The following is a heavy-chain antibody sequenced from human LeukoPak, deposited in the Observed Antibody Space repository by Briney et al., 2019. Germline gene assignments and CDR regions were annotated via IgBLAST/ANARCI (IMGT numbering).Heavy chain of an antibody. J-gene: IGHJ2*01. V-gene: IGHV4-4*08. CDR3: ARRYHSAPWYSDL. CDR1: GGSVSSYY. D-gene: IGHD1-14*01. Sequence: SETLSLTCSVSGGSVSSYYWSWIRQSPGKGLEWIGYIHNSGRTNYNPSLKSRVTGFVDTSKNQVSLRLSSVTAADTAVYYCARRYHSAPWYSDLWGPGTLVTVSS. CDR2: IHNSGRT.